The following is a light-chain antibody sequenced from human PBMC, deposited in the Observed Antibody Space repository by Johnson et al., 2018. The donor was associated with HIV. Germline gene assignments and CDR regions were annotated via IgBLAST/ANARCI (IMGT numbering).Light chain of an antibody. Sequence: QSVLTQPPSVSAAPGQKVTISCSGSSSNIGNNYISWYQQFPGTAPKLLIYENNKRPSGIPDRFYGSKSGTSDTLDITGLQTGDEADYYCGTWDNSLSTGGVFGTGTKVTVL. J-gene: IGLJ1*01. CDR3: GTWDNSLSTGGV. CDR2: ENN. CDR1: SSNIGNNY. V-gene: IGLV1-51*02.